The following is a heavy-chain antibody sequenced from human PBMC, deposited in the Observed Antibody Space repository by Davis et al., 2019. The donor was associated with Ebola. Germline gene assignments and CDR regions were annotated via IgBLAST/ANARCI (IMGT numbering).Heavy chain of an antibody. J-gene: IGHJ6*02. CDR2: IYSGGST. Sequence: GESLRISCAASGFTVSSNYMSWVRQAPGKGLEWVSVIYSGGSTYYADSVKGRFTISRDNSKNTLYLQMNSLRAEDTAVHYCARVGVVVVPAALYYYYGMDVWGQGTTVTVSS. CDR1: GFTVSSNY. CDR3: ARVGVVVVPAALYYYYGMDV. D-gene: IGHD2-2*01. V-gene: IGHV3-66*01.